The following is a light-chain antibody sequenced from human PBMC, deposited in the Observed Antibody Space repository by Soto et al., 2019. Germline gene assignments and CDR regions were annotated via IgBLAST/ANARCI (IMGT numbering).Light chain of an antibody. CDR2: EDN. Sequence: NFMLTQPHSVSESPGKTVTISCTRSSGSIANNYVQWYQQRPGSAPTTVIFEDNERPSGVPDRFSGSIDSFSNSASLTISGLKTEDEADYFCQSYDSSNWVFGGGTKLTVL. CDR1: SGSIANNY. J-gene: IGLJ2*01. V-gene: IGLV6-57*04. CDR3: QSYDSSNWV.